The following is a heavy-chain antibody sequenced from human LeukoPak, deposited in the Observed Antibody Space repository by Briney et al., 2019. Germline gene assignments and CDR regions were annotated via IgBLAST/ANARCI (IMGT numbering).Heavy chain of an antibody. D-gene: IGHD3-22*01. CDR1: GYTFTSYG. CDR2: ISAYNGNT. J-gene: IGHJ4*02. Sequence: ASVKVSCKASGYTFTSYGISWVRQAPGHGLEWMGWISAYNGNTNYAQKLQGRVTMTTDTSTSTAYMELRSLRSDDTAVYYCASQGYYYDSSGYYWFDYWGQGTLVTVSS. CDR3: ASQGYYYDSSGYYWFDY. V-gene: IGHV1-18*01.